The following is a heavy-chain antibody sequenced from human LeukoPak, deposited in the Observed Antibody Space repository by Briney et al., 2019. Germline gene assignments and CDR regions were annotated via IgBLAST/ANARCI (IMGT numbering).Heavy chain of an antibody. D-gene: IGHD3-3*01. Sequence: GGSLRLSCAASGFTFSSYSMSWVRQAPGKGLEWVSAISGSGGSTYYADSVKGRFTISRDNSKNTLYLRMNSLRAEDTAVYCCAKAPNYDFWSGYYPFDYWGQGTLVTVSS. V-gene: IGHV3-23*01. J-gene: IGHJ4*02. CDR2: ISGSGGST. CDR3: AKAPNYDFWSGYYPFDY. CDR1: GFTFSSYS.